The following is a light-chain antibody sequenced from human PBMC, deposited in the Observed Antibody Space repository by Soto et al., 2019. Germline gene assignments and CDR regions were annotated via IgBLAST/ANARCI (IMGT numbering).Light chain of an antibody. CDR1: SSDVGGYNF. Sequence: QSVLTQPASVSGSPGQSITISCSGTSSDVGGYNFVSWHQVHPGKAPRLILYDVSSRPSGVSYRFSGSKSANTASLNISRLQAGDEADYYCSSYTTTTSLVVFGGGTKLTVL. CDR2: DVS. CDR3: SSYTTTTSLVV. V-gene: IGLV2-14*03. J-gene: IGLJ2*01.